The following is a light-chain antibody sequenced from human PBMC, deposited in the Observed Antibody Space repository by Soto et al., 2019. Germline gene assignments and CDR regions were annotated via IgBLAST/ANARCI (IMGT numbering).Light chain of an antibody. CDR1: QSNSSY. CDR2: ATS. V-gene: IGKV1-39*01. J-gene: IGKJ4*02. CDR3: QQCYSTPRT. Sequence: DIQLTLSTSSLSVSVGARVTITCRASQSNSSYLTWYQQKPGKVPKLLIYATSSLQSGVPSRFSGSGSGTDFTLTISSLQPEDFATYYCQQCYSTPRTFGGGTKVDIK.